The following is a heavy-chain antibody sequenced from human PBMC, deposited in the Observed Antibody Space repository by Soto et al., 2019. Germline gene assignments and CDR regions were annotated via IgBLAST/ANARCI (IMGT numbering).Heavy chain of an antibody. J-gene: IGHJ4*02. CDR1: GGTSSSSSYC. D-gene: IGHD2-21*02. V-gene: IGHV4-39*01. Sequence: LSLPGIVSGGTSSSSSYCWGWIRQPPGKGLEWIGSIYYSGRTYYNPSFKSRVTISIDTSKNQFSLKLSSVTATDTAVYYCARQRTTVVTQAYFDLWGQGALVPGSS. CDR3: ARQRTTVVTQAYFDL. CDR2: IYYSGRT.